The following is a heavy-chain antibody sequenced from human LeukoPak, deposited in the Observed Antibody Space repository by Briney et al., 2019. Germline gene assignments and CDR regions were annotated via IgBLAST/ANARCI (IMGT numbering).Heavy chain of an antibody. Sequence: RGSLRPSCAASGFTSSSYEMNWVRQAPGKGLEWGSYISSSGSTIYNADSVKGRFTISRDNAKNSLYLQMNRLRAEDTAVYYCARTSRSGYSYGLFDYWGQGTLVTVSS. CDR3: ARTSRSGYSYGLFDY. V-gene: IGHV3-48*03. CDR2: ISSSGSTI. J-gene: IGHJ4*02. D-gene: IGHD5-18*01. CDR1: GFTSSSYE.